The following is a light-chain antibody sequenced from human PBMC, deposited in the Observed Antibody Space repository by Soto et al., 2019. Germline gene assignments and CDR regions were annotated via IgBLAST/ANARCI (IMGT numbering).Light chain of an antibody. CDR1: QSVRSN. CDR2: DAS. J-gene: IGKJ1*01. CDR3: QQRSNWPWT. V-gene: IGKV3-11*01. Sequence: EIVLTQSPATLSLSPGERATLSCRASQSVRSNLAWYQQKPGQAPRLLIYDASNRATGIPGRFSGSVSGTDFTLTISNLEPDDFAVYYCQQRSNWPWTFGQGAKVEIK.